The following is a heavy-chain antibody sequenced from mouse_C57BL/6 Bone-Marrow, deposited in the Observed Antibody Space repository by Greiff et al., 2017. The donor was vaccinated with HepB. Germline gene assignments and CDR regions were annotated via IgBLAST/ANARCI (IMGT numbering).Heavy chain of an antibody. CDR2: ISNGGGST. J-gene: IGHJ3*01. CDR1: GFTFSDYY. CDR3: ARHGLNYYGSIPFAY. Sequence: EVQGVESGGGLVQPGGSLKLSCAASGFTFSDYYMYWVRQTPEKRLEWVAYISNGGGSTYYPDTVKGRFTISRDNAKNTLYLQMSRLKSEDTAMYYCARHGLNYYGSIPFAYWGQGTLVTVSA. V-gene: IGHV5-12*01. D-gene: IGHD1-1*01.